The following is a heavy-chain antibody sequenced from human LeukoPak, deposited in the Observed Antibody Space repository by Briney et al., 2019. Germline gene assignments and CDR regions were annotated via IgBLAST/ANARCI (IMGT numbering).Heavy chain of an antibody. CDR1: GFTFGDYY. D-gene: IGHD3-22*01. V-gene: IGHV3-11*04. Sequence: PGGSLRLSCAASGFTFGDYYMTWIRQAPGKGLEWVSYISSSGSIIYYADSVKGRFIISRDNAKNSLYLQMNSLRAEDTAVYFCARVGYDSSGRFDYWGQGTLVTVSS. CDR3: ARVGYDSSGRFDY. J-gene: IGHJ4*02. CDR2: ISSSGSII.